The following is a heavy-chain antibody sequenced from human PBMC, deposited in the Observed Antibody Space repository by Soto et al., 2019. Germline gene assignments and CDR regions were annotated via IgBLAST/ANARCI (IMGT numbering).Heavy chain of an antibody. CDR3: ARYYEFSGGTSGGMDV. V-gene: IGHV3-53*01. D-gene: IGHD3-22*01. J-gene: IGHJ6*02. CDR1: GFTVSNNY. Sequence: DVQVVESGGGLIQPGGSLRLSCAASGFTVSNNYMSWVRQGPGKGLEWVSTIYRGDSTYYADSVKGRFTISRDNSKNLLYILRHSLRIEHKAVYYCARYYEFSGGTSGGMDVWGQGTTVPVSS. CDR2: IYRGDST.